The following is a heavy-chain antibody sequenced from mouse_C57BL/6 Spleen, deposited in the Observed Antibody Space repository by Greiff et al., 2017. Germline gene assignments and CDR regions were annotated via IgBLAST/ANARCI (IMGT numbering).Heavy chain of an antibody. D-gene: IGHD1-1*01. V-gene: IGHV3-6*01. J-gene: IGHJ1*03. CDR3: ARVYYYGSSYENGYFNV. CDR2: ISYDGSN. CDR1: GYSITSGYF. Sequence: EVKLVESGPGLVKPSQSLSLTCSVTGYSITSGYFWNWIRQFPGNKLEWMGYISYDGSNNYNPSLKNRISITRDTSKNQFFLKLNSVTTEDTATYYCARVYYYGSSYENGYFNVWGTGTTVTVSS.